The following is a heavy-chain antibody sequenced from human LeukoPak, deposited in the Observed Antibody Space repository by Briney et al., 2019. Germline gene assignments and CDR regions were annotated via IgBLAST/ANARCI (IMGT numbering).Heavy chain of an antibody. CDR1: GFTFSSYS. CDR3: AIGSSIAVAAQ. V-gene: IGHV3-48*01. CDR2: ISSSSNTI. Sequence: GGSLRLSCAASGFTFSSYSMNWVRQAPGKGLEWVSYISSSSNTIYYADSVKGRFTISRDNAKNSLYLQMNSLRAEDTAVYYCAIGSSIAVAAQWGQGTLVTVSS. D-gene: IGHD6-19*01. J-gene: IGHJ4*02.